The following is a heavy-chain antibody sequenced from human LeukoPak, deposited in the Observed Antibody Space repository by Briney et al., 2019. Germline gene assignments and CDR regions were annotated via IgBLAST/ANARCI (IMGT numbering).Heavy chain of an antibody. J-gene: IGHJ3*02. V-gene: IGHV4-34*01. CDR2: INHSGST. CDR3: ARGPEGRGYHDSFDN. Sequence: SETLSLTCAVYGGSFSGYYWSWIRQSPGKGLEWIGEINHSGSTNYNPSLKSRVTISVDTSKNQFSLKLSSVTAADTAVYYCARGPEGRGYHDSFDNWGQGTMVTVSS. CDR1: GGSFSGYY. D-gene: IGHD3-22*01.